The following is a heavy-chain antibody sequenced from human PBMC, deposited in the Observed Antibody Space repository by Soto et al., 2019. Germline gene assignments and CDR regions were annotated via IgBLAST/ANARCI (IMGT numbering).Heavy chain of an antibody. D-gene: IGHD3-9*01. J-gene: IGHJ3*02. CDR1: GVTFSDNV. Sequence: QEQLEQSGTEVKKPGSSVKLSCKASGVTFSDNVITWVRQAPGQGLERIGGIITISNTANYAPKFQGRVSITADGPRNTASLGLSSLRSEDTAVYFCTRDKWNRLSGYQAPFDIWGQGTMVSVSS. CDR2: IITISNTA. CDR3: TRDKWNRLSGYQAPFDI. V-gene: IGHV1-69*01.